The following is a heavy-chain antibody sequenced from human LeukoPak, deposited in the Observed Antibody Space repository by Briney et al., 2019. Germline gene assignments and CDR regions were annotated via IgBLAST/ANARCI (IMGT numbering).Heavy chain of an antibody. CDR2: IYYSGST. J-gene: IGHJ4*02. CDR1: GGSISSSSYY. Sequence: SETLSLTCTVSGGSISSSSYYWGWIRQPPGKGLEWIGSIYYSGSTYYNPSLKSRVTISVATSKNQFSLKLSSVTAADTSVYYCARRSSCSGGSCYPFDYWGQGTPVTVSS. CDR3: ARRSSCSGGSCYPFDY. V-gene: IGHV4-39*01. D-gene: IGHD2-15*01.